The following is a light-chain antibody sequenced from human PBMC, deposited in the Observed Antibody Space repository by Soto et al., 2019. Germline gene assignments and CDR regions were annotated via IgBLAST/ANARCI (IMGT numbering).Light chain of an antibody. V-gene: IGKV4-1*01. CDR3: QQYHSDPIT. CDR2: WAS. J-gene: IGKJ5*01. Sequence: DFVMTQSPDSLAVSLGERATINCRSSRSVLSNSDNKNYLAWFQQKPGQPPKLLFYWASTRESGVPDRFSGSGSATDFTLTISSLQAEDVAVYYCQQYHSDPITFGQGTRLEIK. CDR1: RSVLSNSDNKNY.